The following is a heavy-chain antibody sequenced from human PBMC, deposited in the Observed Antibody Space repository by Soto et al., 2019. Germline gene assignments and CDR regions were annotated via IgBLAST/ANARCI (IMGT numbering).Heavy chain of an antibody. V-gene: IGHV3-30-3*01. D-gene: IGHD3-22*01. CDR3: ARRSGGYYLDLDY. Sequence: QVQLVESGGGVVQPGRSLRLSCAASGFTFSSYAMHWVRQAPGKGLEWVAVISYDGSSKFYADSVKGRFTISRDNSKNRLYLQMNSLRTEDTAVYYCARRSGGYYLDLDYWGQGTLVTVSS. CDR1: GFTFSSYA. CDR2: ISYDGSSK. J-gene: IGHJ4*02.